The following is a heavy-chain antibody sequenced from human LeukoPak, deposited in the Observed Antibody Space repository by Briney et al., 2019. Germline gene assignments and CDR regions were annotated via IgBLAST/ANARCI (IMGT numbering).Heavy chain of an antibody. J-gene: IGHJ2*01. D-gene: IGHD2-2*01. CDR2: IYYSGST. CDR3: ARGPPLYCSSTSCYGGPYWYFDL. V-gene: IGHV4-59*01. Sequence: KPSETLSLTCTVSGDSISSYYWSWLRQPPGKGLEWVGYIYYSGSTNYNPSLKSRVTISVDTSKNQFSLKLSSVTAADTAVYYCARGPPLYCSSTSCYGGPYWYFDLWGRGTLVTVSS. CDR1: GDSISSYY.